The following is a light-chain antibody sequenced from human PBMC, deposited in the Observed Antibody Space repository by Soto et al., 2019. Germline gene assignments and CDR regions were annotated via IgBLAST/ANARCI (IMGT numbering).Light chain of an antibody. CDR1: QSVSSF. V-gene: IGKV3-11*01. J-gene: IGKJ3*01. CDR3: QQRSNWVT. Sequence: EIVLTQSPATLSLSPGERATLSCRASQSVSSFLAWYQQKPGQAPRLLIYDASNRATGIPARFSGSGSGTNFTLTISSLEPEDFAVYYGQQRSNWVTFGPGTKVEIK. CDR2: DAS.